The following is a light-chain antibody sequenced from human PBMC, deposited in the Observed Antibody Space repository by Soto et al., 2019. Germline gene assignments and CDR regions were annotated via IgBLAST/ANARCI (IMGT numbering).Light chain of an antibody. CDR3: SSYTSDSTLV. J-gene: IGLJ3*02. CDR2: EVS. CDR1: STDVGGYNY. Sequence: QSALTQPASVSGSPGQSIAISCTGTSTDVGGYNYVSWYRQHPGKAPKLMIYEVSNRPSGVSNRFSGAKSGNTASLTISGLQAEDEADYYCSSYTSDSTLVFGGGTKVTVL. V-gene: IGLV2-14*01.